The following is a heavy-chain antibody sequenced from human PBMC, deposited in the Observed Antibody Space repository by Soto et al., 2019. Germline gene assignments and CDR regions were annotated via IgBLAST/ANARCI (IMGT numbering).Heavy chain of an antibody. CDR3: AKDRIAAAEVVFDY. V-gene: IGHV3-30*18. Sequence: GGSLRLSCAASGFTFSSYGMHWVRQAPGKGLEWVAVISYDGSNKYYADSVKGRFTISRDNSKNTLYLQMNSLRAEDTAVYYCAKDRIAAAEVVFDYWGQGALVTVAS. CDR1: GFTFSSYG. J-gene: IGHJ4*02. D-gene: IGHD6-13*01. CDR2: ISYDGSNK.